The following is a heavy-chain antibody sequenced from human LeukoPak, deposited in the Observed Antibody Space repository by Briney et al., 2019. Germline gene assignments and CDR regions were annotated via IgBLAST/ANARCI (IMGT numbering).Heavy chain of an antibody. CDR2: IIPISGTT. V-gene: IGHV1-69*15. Sequence: SVKVSCKTSGGTFTSYAITWVRQAPGQGLEWMGKIIPISGTTNYAQKFQGRVTVTADESTSTAYMELSSLRSEDTALYYCARKLRLGGNWFDPWGQGTLVTVSS. CDR1: GGTFTSYA. J-gene: IGHJ5*02. CDR3: ARKLRLGGNWFDP. D-gene: IGHD1-26*01.